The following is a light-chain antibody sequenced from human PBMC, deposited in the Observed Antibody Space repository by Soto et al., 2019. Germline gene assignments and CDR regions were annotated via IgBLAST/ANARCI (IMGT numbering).Light chain of an antibody. CDR2: TNT. J-gene: IGLJ1*01. Sequence: QSALTQPPSASGTPGQRVTISCSGSSSNVGGNPVNWYQHVPTTAPKLLIYTNTQRPSGVPDRFSGSKSGTSASLAITGLQAEDEADYYCQSYDRSLSGSVFGAGTKVTVL. CDR1: SSNVGGNP. CDR3: QSYDRSLSGSV. V-gene: IGLV1-44*01.